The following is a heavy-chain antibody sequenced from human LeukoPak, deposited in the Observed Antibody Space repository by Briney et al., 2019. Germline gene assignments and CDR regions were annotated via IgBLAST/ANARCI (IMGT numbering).Heavy chain of an antibody. J-gene: IGHJ3*02. D-gene: IGHD3-16*02. V-gene: IGHV4-34*01. CDR2: INHSGST. CDR1: GGSFSGYY. CDR3: ARVRPSTYYDYVWGSYRDGCDAFDI. Sequence: PSETLSLTCAAYGGSFSGYYWSWIRQPPGKGLEWIGEINHSGSTNYNPSLKSRVTISVDTSKNQFSLKLSSVTAADTAVYYCARVRPSTYYDYVWGSYRDGCDAFDIWGRGTMVTVSS.